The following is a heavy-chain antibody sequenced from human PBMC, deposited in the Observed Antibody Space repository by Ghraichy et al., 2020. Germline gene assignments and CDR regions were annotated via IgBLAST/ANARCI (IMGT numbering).Heavy chain of an antibody. CDR1: GGSISSGSYY. CDR2: IYTSGST. J-gene: IGHJ6*02. V-gene: IGHV4-61*02. CDR3: ARGEGDYNYYGMDV. Sequence: SETLSLTCTVSGGSISSGSYYWSWIRQPAGKGLEWIGRIYTSGSTNYNPSLKSRVTISVDTSKNQFSLKLSSVTAADTAVYYCARGEGDYNYYGMDVWGQGTTVTVSS.